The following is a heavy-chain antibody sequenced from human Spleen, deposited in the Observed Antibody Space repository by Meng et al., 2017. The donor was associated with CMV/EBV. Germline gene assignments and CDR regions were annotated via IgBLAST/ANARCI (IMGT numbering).Heavy chain of an antibody. V-gene: IGHV1-2*02. J-gene: IGHJ6*02. CDR2: INPNSGGT. D-gene: IGHD3-3*01. CDR1: GYTFTGYY. CDR3: AREAEESGEREWSPYGTSPMDV. Sequence: ASVKVSCKASGYTFTGYYMHWVRQAPGQGLEWMGWINPNSGGTNYAQKFQGRVTMTRDTSISTAYMELSRLRSDDTAVYYCAREAEESGEREWSPYGTSPMDVWGQGTTVTVSS.